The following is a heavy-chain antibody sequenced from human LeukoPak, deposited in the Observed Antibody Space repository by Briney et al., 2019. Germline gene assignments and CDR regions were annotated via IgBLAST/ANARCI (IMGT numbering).Heavy chain of an antibody. CDR2: IYYSGST. CDR1: GGSISSHY. Sequence: LETLSLTCTVSGGSISSHYWSWIRQPPGKGLEWIGYIYYSGSTNYNPSLKSRVTISVDTSKNQFSLKLSSVTAADTAVYYCAGVEMATIWGQGTLVTVSS. CDR3: AGVEMATI. J-gene: IGHJ4*02. D-gene: IGHD5-24*01. V-gene: IGHV4-59*11.